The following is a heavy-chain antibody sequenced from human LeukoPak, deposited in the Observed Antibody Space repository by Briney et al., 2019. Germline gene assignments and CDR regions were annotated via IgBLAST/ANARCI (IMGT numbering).Heavy chain of an antibody. CDR2: VSTSSSYI. Sequence: AGGSLRLSCEASGFILSRYSMNWVRQAPGKGLEGVSSVSTSSSYIYYADSVKGRFTISRDNAKKSLYLLMNSLRAEDTAVYYCAKGGSYRSQPYFDYWGQGTPVTVSS. V-gene: IGHV3-21*01. J-gene: IGHJ4*02. D-gene: IGHD3-16*02. CDR1: GFILSRYS. CDR3: AKGGSYRSQPYFDY.